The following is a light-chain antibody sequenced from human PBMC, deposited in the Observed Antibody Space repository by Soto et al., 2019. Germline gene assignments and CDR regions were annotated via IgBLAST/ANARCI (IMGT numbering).Light chain of an antibody. CDR2: GVS. CDR1: QSVSSN. CDR3: QQYSDWPLS. Sequence: EIVMTQSPATLSVSTGERATLSCRASQSVSSNLAWYQQKPGQAPRLLIYGVSSRATGIPDRFSGSGSGTDFTLTISSLQSEDSAVYYCQQYSDWPLSFGQGAKVDIK. V-gene: IGKV3D-15*01. J-gene: IGKJ1*01.